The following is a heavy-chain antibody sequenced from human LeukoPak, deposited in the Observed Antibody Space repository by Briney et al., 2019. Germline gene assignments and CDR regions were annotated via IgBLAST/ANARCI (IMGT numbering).Heavy chain of an antibody. D-gene: IGHD3-22*01. CDR1: GYTFTGYY. J-gene: IGHJ4*02. V-gene: IGHV1-2*02. CDR3: ARGYYYDSSGYYFDY. Sequence: ASVKVSCKASGYTFTGYYMHWVRQAPGQGLEWMGWINPNSGGTNCAQKFQGRVTMTRDTSISTAYMELSRLRSDDTAVYYCARGYYYDSSGYYFDYWGQGTLVTVSA. CDR2: INPNSGGT.